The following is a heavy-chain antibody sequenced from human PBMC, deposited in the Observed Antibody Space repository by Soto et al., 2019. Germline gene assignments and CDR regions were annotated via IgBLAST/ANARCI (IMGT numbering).Heavy chain of an antibody. J-gene: IGHJ4*02. Sequence: EVQLVESGGGLVQPGGSLILSCAVSGFSFSSAWMTWIRQAPGKGLERVAIMNEDGSERYYVDSVKGRFTISRDNAKNALFLQMNSLRVEDTAVYFGARVRAYSRFDYGGQGSLVTVSS. D-gene: IGHD4-4*01. V-gene: IGHV3-7*03. CDR1: GFSFSSAW. CDR3: ARVRAYSRFDY. CDR2: MNEDGSER.